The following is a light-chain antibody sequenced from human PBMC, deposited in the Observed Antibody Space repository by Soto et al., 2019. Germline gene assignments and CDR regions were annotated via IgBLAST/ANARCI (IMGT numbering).Light chain of an antibody. J-gene: IGKJ4*01. Sequence: EMVLTQSPGTLSLSPGESATLSCRASQSVSNNYLAWYQQKPGQAPRLLIYGASNRATGIPDRFSGSGSGTDFTLTISRLEPEDFAVYYCQQYDAWPLTFGGGTKVDIK. CDR2: GAS. CDR3: QQYDAWPLT. V-gene: IGKV3-20*01. CDR1: QSVSNNY.